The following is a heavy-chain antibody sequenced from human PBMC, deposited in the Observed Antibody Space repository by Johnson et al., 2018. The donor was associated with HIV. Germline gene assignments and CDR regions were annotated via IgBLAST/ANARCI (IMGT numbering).Heavy chain of an antibody. CDR2: IRYEGSNK. Sequence: QVQLVESGGGVVQPGRSLRLSCAASGFTFSSYAMHWVRQAPGKGLEWVAVIRYEGSNKYYADSVTGRFTISRDNSKNTLYLQMNSLRAEDTAVYYCARARGQLTRGDDAFDIWGQGTMVTVSS. CDR1: GFTFSSYA. CDR3: ARARGQLTRGDDAFDI. V-gene: IGHV3-33*08. J-gene: IGHJ3*02. D-gene: IGHD6-13*01.